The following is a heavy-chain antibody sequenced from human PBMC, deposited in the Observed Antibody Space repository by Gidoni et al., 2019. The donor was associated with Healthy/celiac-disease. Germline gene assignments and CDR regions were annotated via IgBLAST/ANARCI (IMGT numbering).Heavy chain of an antibody. Sequence: QVQLVQSGAEVKKPGSSVTVSCKASGATFSSYAISWVRQAPGPGLEWMGRIIPILGIANYAQKFQGRVTITADKSTSTAYMELSSLRSEDTAVYYCARGVVVVPAAMAPFDYWGQGTLVTVSS. CDR1: GATFSSYA. CDR2: IIPILGIA. D-gene: IGHD2-2*01. J-gene: IGHJ4*02. V-gene: IGHV1-69*04. CDR3: ARGVVVVPAAMAPFDY.